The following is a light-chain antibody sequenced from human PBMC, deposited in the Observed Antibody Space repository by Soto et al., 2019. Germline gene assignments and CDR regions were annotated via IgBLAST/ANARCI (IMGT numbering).Light chain of an antibody. J-gene: IGLJ1*01. Sequence: SYELTQPPSVSVAPGQTAWITCGGDKIGSKIVHWYRQRPGQAPVAVVFDASDRPSGIPDRISASRSGDTATLTISRVDAGDEADYYCQVWASTDEFFVFGSGTKVTVL. CDR2: DAS. CDR1: KIGSKI. V-gene: IGLV3-21*02. CDR3: QVWASTDEFFV.